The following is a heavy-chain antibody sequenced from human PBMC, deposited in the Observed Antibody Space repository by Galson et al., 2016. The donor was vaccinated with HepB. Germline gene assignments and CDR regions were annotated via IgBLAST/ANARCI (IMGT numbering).Heavy chain of an antibody. V-gene: IGHV5-51*01. CDR2: IYPGDSDT. CDR3: ARRLGYCTNDVCPGSDY. D-gene: IGHD2-8*01. J-gene: IGHJ4*02. CDR1: GYSFTSYW. Sequence: QSGAEVKKPGESLKISCKGSGYSFTSYWIGWVRQMPGKGLEWMGIIYPGDSDTRYSPSFQGHVTISSDKSITTAYLQWSSLKASDTAIYYCARRLGYCTNDVCPGSDYWGQGTLVTVSS.